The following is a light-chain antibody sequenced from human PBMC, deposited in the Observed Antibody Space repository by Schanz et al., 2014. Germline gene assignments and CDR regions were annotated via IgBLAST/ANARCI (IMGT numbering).Light chain of an antibody. J-gene: IGKJ4*01. CDR3: QQYDSPPLT. V-gene: IGKV3-20*01. CDR1: QTLTSNY. Sequence: EIVLTQSPGTLSLSPGERAILSCRASQTLTSNYLAWYQQKPGQAPRLLIYGASSRATGIPDRFSGSGSGTDFTLTISRLEPQDFAVYYCQQYDSPPLTFGGGTKVEIK. CDR2: GAS.